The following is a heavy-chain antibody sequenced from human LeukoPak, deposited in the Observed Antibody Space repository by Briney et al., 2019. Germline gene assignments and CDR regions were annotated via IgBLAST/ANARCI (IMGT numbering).Heavy chain of an antibody. CDR3: AKSSVSVAVRGYFDL. D-gene: IGHD6-19*01. V-gene: IGHV3-33*03. Sequence: PGGSLRLSCAASGFTFSGYGIHWVRQAPGKGLEWVAFLSYDGSNKFYADSVKGRVTVSRDNSENLLYLQMNTLRAEDTAVYYCAKSSVSVAVRGYFDLWGRGTLVTVSS. CDR2: LSYDGSNK. J-gene: IGHJ2*01. CDR1: GFTFSGYG.